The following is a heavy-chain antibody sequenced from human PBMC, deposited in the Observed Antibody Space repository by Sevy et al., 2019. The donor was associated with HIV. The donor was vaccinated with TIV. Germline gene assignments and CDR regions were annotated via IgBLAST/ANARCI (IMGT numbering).Heavy chain of an antibody. Sequence: GESLKISCGASGFIFSNNAMNWVRQAPGKGPEWVSGVESGGSTYYADSVKGRFTTSRDNSKNMLFLQMSSLRAEDTAIYYCATGDTAMITDLDYWGLGTLVTVSS. D-gene: IGHD5-18*01. CDR1: GFIFSNNA. CDR2: VESGGST. CDR3: ATGDTAMITDLDY. J-gene: IGHJ4*02. V-gene: IGHV3-23*01.